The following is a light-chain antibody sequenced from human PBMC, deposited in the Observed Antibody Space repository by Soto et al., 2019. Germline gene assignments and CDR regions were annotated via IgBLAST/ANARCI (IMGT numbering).Light chain of an antibody. CDR3: CSYAGSSTWV. Sequence: QSALTHPASMSGSPGQSITISCTGTSSDVGSYNLVSWYQQHPGKAPKLMIYEGSKRPSGVSNRFSGSKSGNTASLTISGLQAEDEADYYCCSYAGSSTWVFGGGTKLTVL. V-gene: IGLV2-23*01. J-gene: IGLJ2*01. CDR2: EGS. CDR1: SSDVGSYNL.